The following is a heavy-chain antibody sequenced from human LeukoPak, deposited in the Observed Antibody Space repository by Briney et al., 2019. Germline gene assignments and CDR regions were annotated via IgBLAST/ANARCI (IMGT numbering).Heavy chain of an antibody. D-gene: IGHD5-24*01. Sequence: GGSLRLSCAASGFTFSSYWMHWVRQSPGKGLEWVANIKPDGSDKYYVDSARGRFTVSRDNAKNSAFLQMNSLRAEDTAIYYCATISAQTFDIWGQGTLVSVSS. CDR2: IKPDGSDK. CDR1: GFTFSSYW. J-gene: IGHJ3*02. V-gene: IGHV3-7*01. CDR3: ATISAQTFDI.